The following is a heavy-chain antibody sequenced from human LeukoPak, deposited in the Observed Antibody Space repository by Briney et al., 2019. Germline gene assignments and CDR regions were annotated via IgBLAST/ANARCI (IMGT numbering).Heavy chain of an antibody. D-gene: IGHD1-14*01. CDR3: ARHSRVTTDLDY. J-gene: IGHJ4*02. Sequence: KPSETLSLTCTVSGGSISSSSYYWGWIRQPPGKGLEWIGSIYYSGSTYYNPSLKSRVTISVDTSKNQSSLKLSSVTAADTAVYYCARHSRVTTDLDYWGQGTLVTVSS. CDR1: GGSISSSSYY. V-gene: IGHV4-39*01. CDR2: IYYSGST.